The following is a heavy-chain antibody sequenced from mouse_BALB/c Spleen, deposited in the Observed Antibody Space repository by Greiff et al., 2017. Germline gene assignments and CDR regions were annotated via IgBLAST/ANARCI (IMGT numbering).Heavy chain of an antibody. CDR2: ISNLAYSI. Sequence: EVMLVESGGGLVQPGGSRKLSCAASGFTFSDYGMAWVRQAPGKGPEWVAFISNLAYSIYYADTVTGRFTISRENAKNTLYLEMSSLRSEDTAVYYCARDRGSYYAMDYWGQGTSVTVSS. CDR3: ARDRGSYYAMDY. V-gene: IGHV5-15*02. D-gene: IGHD3-1*01. CDR1: GFTFSDYG. J-gene: IGHJ4*01.